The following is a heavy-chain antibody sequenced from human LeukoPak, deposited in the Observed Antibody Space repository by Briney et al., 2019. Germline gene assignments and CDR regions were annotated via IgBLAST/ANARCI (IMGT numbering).Heavy chain of an antibody. V-gene: IGHV3-23*01. CDR1: GLTFSNYA. D-gene: IGHD3-10*01. J-gene: IGHJ4*02. Sequence: GSLRLSCAASGLTFSNYAMNWVRQAPGKGLEWVSSISGSGGNTYYADSVKGRFTISRDNSKNTLYLQMNSLRAEDTAVYYCAKDRGRYGSGSYYAGMSDYWGQGTLVTVSS. CDR3: AKDRGRYGSGSYYAGMSDY. CDR2: ISGSGGNT.